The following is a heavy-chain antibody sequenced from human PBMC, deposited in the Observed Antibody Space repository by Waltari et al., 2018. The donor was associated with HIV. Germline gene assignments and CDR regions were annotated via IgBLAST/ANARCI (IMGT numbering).Heavy chain of an antibody. CDR1: GFPFSSYA. CDR2: ITNYGSNK. J-gene: IGHJ6*02. Sequence: QVQLVGSGGGVVQPGRSRRPSLAALGFPFSSYAVRWVSQGPGKGVDWVEVITNYGSNKYYDDSVKGRFTNSRDNSKNTLYLQMNSLRAEDTAVYYCARDGTIFGVAPRGMDVWGQGTTVTVSS. D-gene: IGHD3-3*01. CDR3: ARDGTIFGVAPRGMDV. V-gene: IGHV3-30-3*01.